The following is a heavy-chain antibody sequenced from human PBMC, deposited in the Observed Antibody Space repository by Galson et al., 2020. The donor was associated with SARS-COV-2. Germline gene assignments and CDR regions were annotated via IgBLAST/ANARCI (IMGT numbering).Heavy chain of an antibody. J-gene: IGHJ6*02. CDR3: ATDTQWLRVGGYGMDV. Sequence: ASVKVSCKVSGYTLTELSMHWVRQAPGKGLEWMGGFDPEDGETIYAQKFQGRVTMTEDTSTDTAYMELSSLRSEDTAVYYCATDTQWLRVGGYGMDVWGQGTTVTVSS. V-gene: IGHV1-24*01. CDR2: FDPEDGET. D-gene: IGHD5-12*01. CDR1: GYTLTELS.